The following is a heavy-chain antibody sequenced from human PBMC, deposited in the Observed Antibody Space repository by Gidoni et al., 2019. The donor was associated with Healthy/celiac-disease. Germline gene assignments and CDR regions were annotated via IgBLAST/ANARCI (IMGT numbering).Heavy chain of an antibody. CDR1: GGSISSSSYY. V-gene: IGHV4-39*01. CDR2: IYYSGST. Sequence: QLQLQESGPGLVKPSETLSLTCTVSGGSISSSSYYWGWIRQPPGKGLEWIGSIYYSGSTYYNPSLKSRVTISVDTSKNQFSLKLSSVTAADTAVYYCASYPNEDNDYGDYEGGFDIWGQGTMVTVSS. CDR3: ASYPNEDNDYGDYEGGFDI. D-gene: IGHD4-17*01. J-gene: IGHJ3*02.